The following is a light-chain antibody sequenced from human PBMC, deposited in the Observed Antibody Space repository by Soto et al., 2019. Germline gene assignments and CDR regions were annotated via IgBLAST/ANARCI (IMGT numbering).Light chain of an antibody. CDR2: SAS. V-gene: IGKV1-17*01. CDR3: LQHNTYPYT. J-gene: IGKJ2*01. CDR1: QGITND. Sequence: IQMTQSPSSLSASVGDRVTITCRASQGITNDLGWYQQRPGRAPKRLIYSASSLQGGVPSRFSGSVCGTEFTLTIRGLQPEDFATYYFLQHNTYPYTFGQGTRLEI.